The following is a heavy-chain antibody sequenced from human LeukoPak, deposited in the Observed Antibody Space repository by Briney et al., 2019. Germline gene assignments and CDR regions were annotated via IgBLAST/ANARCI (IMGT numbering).Heavy chain of an antibody. CDR1: GGSISNNNYY. J-gene: IGHJ4*02. V-gene: IGHV4-39*01. CDR3: ATWRTAKTGFDY. Sequence: SETLSLTCTVSGGSISNNNYYWPWIRQPPGKGLECIGSIYYSGSPYYNPSLKSRVTITVDESKNQFSLRLSSVAAAETAVYYCATWRTAKTGFDYWGQGTLVTVSS. D-gene: IGHD1-1*01. CDR2: IYYSGSP.